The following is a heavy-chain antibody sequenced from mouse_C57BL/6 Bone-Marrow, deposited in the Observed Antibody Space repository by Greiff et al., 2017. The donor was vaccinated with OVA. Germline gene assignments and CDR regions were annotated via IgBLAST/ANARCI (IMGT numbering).Heavy chain of an antibody. CDR1: GYTFTSYG. D-gene: IGHD1-2*01. V-gene: IGHV1-81*01. CDR2: IYPRSGNT. CDR3: GGRGLLRRTCCDV. J-gene: IGHJ1*03. Sequence: VQLQQSGAELARPGASVKLSCKASGYTFTSYGISWVKQRTGQGLEWIGEIYPRSGNTYYNEKFKGKATLTADKSSSTAYMELRSLTSEDSAVYYCGGRGLLRRTCCDVWGKGTTVTVSS.